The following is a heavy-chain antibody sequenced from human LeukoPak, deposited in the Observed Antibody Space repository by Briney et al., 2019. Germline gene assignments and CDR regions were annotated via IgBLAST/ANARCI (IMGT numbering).Heavy chain of an antibody. CDR3: AKDDYGDYIFDY. J-gene: IGHJ4*02. Sequence: GGSLRLSCAASGFTFSSYAMSWVRQAPGKGLEWVSAISGSGGSTYYTDSVKGRFTISRDNSKNTLYLQMNSLRAEDTAVYYCAKDDYGDYIFDYWGQGTLVTVSS. CDR2: ISGSGGST. V-gene: IGHV3-23*01. D-gene: IGHD4-17*01. CDR1: GFTFSSYA.